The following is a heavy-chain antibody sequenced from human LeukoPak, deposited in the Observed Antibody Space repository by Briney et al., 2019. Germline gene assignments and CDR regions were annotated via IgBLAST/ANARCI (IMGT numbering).Heavy chain of an antibody. V-gene: IGHV3-7*01. CDR3: ARDNSGYDVSIDY. CDR2: IKQDGSEK. D-gene: IGHD5-12*01. CDR1: GFTFSSYW. Sequence: TGGSLRLSCAASGFTFSSYWMSWVRQAPGKGLEWVANIKQDGSEKYYVDSVKGRFTISRDNAKNSLYLQMNSLRAEDTAVYYCARDNSGYDVSIDYWGQGTLVTVSS. J-gene: IGHJ4*02.